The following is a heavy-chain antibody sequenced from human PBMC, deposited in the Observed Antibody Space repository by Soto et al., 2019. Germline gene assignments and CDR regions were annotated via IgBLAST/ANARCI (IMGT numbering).Heavy chain of an antibody. CDR2: IKSKTDGGTT. CDR3: TTDEEYSSSWKSLDV. J-gene: IGHJ6*02. CDR1: GFTFSNAW. Sequence: PXGSLILSCSAAGFTFSNAWMSWVRQAPGRGLEWVGRIKSKTDGGTTDYAAPVKGRFTISRDDSKNTLYLQMNSLKTEDTAVYYCTTDEEYSSSWKSLDVWGQGTTVTVSS. D-gene: IGHD6-13*01. V-gene: IGHV3-15*01.